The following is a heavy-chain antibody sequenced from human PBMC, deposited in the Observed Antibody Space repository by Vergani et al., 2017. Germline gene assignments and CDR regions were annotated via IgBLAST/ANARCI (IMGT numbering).Heavy chain of an antibody. CDR2: IIPILGIA. J-gene: IGHJ6*02. Sequence: QVQLVQSGAEVKKPGSSVKVSCKASGGPFSSYTTSWVRQAPGQGLEWMGRIIPILGIANYAQKFQGRVTITADKSTSTAYMELSSLRSEDTAVYYCAKGQRVSLMDVWGQGTTVTVSS. CDR3: AKGQRVSLMDV. CDR1: GGPFSSYT. V-gene: IGHV1-69*02.